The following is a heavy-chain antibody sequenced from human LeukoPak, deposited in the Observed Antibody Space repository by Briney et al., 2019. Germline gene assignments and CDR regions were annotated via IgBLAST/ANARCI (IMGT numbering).Heavy chain of an antibody. J-gene: IGHJ6*03. Sequence: PGGSLRLSCAASGFTFSSYGLSWVRQAPGKGLEWVSAISGSGGSTYYADSVKGRFTISRDNSKNTLYLQTNSLRAEDTAVYYCARGTPPGYYDSSGPDMDVWGKGTTVTISS. V-gene: IGHV3-23*01. CDR1: GFTFSSYG. D-gene: IGHD3-22*01. CDR3: ARGTPPGYYDSSGPDMDV. CDR2: ISGSGGST.